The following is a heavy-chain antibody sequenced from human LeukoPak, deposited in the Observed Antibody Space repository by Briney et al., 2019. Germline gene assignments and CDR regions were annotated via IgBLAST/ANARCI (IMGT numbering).Heavy chain of an antibody. Sequence: PGGSLRLSCTASGFSFSSYVINWVRQAPGKGLEWVSSISSSSNYIYYADSVKGRFTISRDNAKNSLYLQMNSLRAEDTAVYYCARDLTTGKGVGAFDIWGQGTMVTVSS. CDR3: ARDLTTGKGVGAFDI. CDR1: GFSFSSYV. CDR2: ISSSSNYI. V-gene: IGHV3-21*01. D-gene: IGHD1-1*01. J-gene: IGHJ3*02.